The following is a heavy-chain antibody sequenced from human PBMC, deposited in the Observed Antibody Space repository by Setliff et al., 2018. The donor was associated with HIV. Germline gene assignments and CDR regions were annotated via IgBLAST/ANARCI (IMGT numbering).Heavy chain of an antibody. CDR3: GRDMEGWSGSYGGSFDY. V-gene: IGHV1-46*01. CDR2: INPSGGST. D-gene: IGHD1-26*01. Sequence: ASVKVSCKASGYTFTSYYMHWVRQAPGHGLEWMGIINPSGGSTSYAQKFQGRVTMTRDTSTSTVYMELSSLRSEDTAVYYCGRDMEGWSGSYGGSFDYWGQGTLVTVS. CDR1: GYTFTSYY. J-gene: IGHJ4*02.